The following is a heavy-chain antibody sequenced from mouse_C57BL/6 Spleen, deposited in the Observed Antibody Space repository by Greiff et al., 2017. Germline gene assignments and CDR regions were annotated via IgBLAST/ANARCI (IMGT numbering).Heavy chain of an antibody. CDR2: IDPSDSGT. V-gene: IGHV1-52*01. CDR1: GYTFTSYW. J-gene: IGHJ2*01. D-gene: IGHD2-5*01. CDR3: ARSYYSNYDYFDY. Sequence: QVQLQQPGAELVRPGSSVKLSCKASGYTFTSYWMPWVKQRPIQGLEWIGNIDPSDSGTHYNQKFKDKATLTVDKSSSTASMQLRSLTSEYSAVYYCARSYYSNYDYFDYWGQGTTLTVSS.